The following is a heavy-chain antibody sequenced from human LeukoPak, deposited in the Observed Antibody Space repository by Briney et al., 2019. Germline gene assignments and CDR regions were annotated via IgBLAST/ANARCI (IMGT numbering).Heavy chain of an antibody. CDR2: INAGNGNT. Sequence: ASVKVSCKASRYTFTSYAMHWVRQAPGQRLEWMGWINAGNGNTKYSQKFQGRVTITRDTSASTAYMELSSLRSEDTAVYYCARGVVFWSGYLPNWFDPWGQGTLVTVSS. J-gene: IGHJ5*02. V-gene: IGHV1-3*01. CDR3: ARGVVFWSGYLPNWFDP. CDR1: RYTFTSYA. D-gene: IGHD3-3*01.